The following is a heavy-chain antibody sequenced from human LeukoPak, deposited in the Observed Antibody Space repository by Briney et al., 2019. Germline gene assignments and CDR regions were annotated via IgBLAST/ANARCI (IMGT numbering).Heavy chain of an antibody. Sequence: GGSLRLSCAASGFTFDDYGMSWVRQAPGKGLELVSGINWNGGSTGYADSVKGRFTISRDNAKNSLYLQMNSLRAEDTALYYCASSSWSTYYFDYWGRGTLVTVSS. CDR3: ASSSWSTYYFDY. D-gene: IGHD6-13*01. CDR2: INWNGGST. J-gene: IGHJ4*02. V-gene: IGHV3-20*04. CDR1: GFTFDDYG.